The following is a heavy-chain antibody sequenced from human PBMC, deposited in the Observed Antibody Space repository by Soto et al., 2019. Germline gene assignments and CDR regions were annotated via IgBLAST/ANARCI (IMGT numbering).Heavy chain of an antibody. CDR3: ARDIRSGDFDF. Sequence: GGSLRLSCVASGFNFGVYSMNWVRQAPGKGLEWVSYIISSSSGIYYADSVKGRFTISRDNAKKSLYLQMNSLRGEDTAVYYCARDIRSGDFDFWGQGTMVTV. J-gene: IGHJ3*01. V-gene: IGHV3-48*01. CDR1: GFNFGVYS. CDR2: IISSSSGI.